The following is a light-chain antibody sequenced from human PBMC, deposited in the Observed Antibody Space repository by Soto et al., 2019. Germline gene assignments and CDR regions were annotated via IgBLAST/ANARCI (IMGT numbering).Light chain of an antibody. CDR3: QQYGSSGT. Sequence: EIVLTQSPGTLSLSPGERATLSCRASQSVSNNYLAWYQQKPGQAPRLLIYGASNRATGIPDRFSGSGSGTDLTLTMSRMEPEDFAVYYCQQYGSSGTFGQGTRREIK. CDR1: QSVSNNY. V-gene: IGKV3-20*01. CDR2: GAS. J-gene: IGKJ5*01.